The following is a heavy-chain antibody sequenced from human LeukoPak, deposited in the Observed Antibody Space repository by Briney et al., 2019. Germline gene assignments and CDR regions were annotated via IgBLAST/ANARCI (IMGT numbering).Heavy chain of an antibody. D-gene: IGHD3-22*01. V-gene: IGHV3-21*04. CDR2: ISSSSSYI. J-gene: IGHJ4*02. Sequence: GGSLRLSCAASGFTFSSYSMNWVRQAPGKGLEWVSSISSSSSYIYYADSVKGRFTISRDNAKNSLYLQMNSLRAEDTAVYYCARGYYDSSGYYSYYFDYWGQGTLVTVSS. CDR1: GFTFSSYS. CDR3: ARGYYDSSGYYSYYFDY.